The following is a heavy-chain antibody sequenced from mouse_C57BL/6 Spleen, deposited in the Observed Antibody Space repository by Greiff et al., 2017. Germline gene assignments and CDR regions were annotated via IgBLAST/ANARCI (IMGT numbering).Heavy chain of an antibody. J-gene: IGHJ4*01. CDR1: GYSITSGYY. V-gene: IGHV3-6*01. Sequence: VQLKESGPGLVKPSQSLSLTCSVTGYSITSGYYWNWIRQFPGNKLEWMGYISYDGSNNYNPSLKNRISITRDTSKNQFFLKLNSVTTEDTATYYCARGNWAYAMDYWGQGTSVTVSS. D-gene: IGHD4-1*02. CDR2: ISYDGSN. CDR3: ARGNWAYAMDY.